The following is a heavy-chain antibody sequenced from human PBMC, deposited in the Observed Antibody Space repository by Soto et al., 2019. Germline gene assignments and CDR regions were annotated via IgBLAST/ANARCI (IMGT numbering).Heavy chain of an antibody. Sequence: QVQLVQYGAEVKKPGASVKVSCKASGYIFTHYYVYWVRQAPGQGLEWMGMINPSDGSTSYAQKFQGIVTMTRDTSTSTVYMELSSLRSEDTAVYYCARKPDYCTSTTCYSLGCWGQGTLVTVSS. J-gene: IGHJ4*02. CDR3: ARKPDYCTSTTCYSLGC. D-gene: IGHD2-2*01. CDR1: GYIFTHYY. CDR2: INPSDGST. V-gene: IGHV1-46*01.